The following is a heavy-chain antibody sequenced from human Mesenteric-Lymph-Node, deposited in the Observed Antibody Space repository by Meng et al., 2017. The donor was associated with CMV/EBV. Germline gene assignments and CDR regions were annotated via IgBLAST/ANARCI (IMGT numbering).Heavy chain of an antibody. CDR2: ISNSSSFI. CDR1: EFTFSSYS. D-gene: IGHD4-17*01. V-gene: IGHV3-21*06. J-gene: IGHJ4*02. CDR3: ARVPYGDYPY. Sequence: GESLKISCAASEFTFSSYSMNWVRQAPGKGLEWVSSISNSSSFIYYTDSVKGRFIISRDNAKHMLYLQMNSLRAEDTAVYYCARVPYGDYPYWGQGTLVTVSS.